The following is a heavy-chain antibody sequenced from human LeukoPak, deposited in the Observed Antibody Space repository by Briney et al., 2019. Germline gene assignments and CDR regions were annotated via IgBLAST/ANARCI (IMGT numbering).Heavy chain of an antibody. CDR1: GGSISSSSYY. Sequence: SETLSLTCTASGGSISSSSYYWGWIRQPPGKGLEWIGSIYYSGSTYYNPSLKSRVTISVDTSKNQFSLKLSSVTAADTAVYYCAREYCSATSCPPGDWGQGTLVTVSS. CDR3: AREYCSATSCPPGD. V-gene: IGHV4-39*07. CDR2: IYYSGST. J-gene: IGHJ4*02. D-gene: IGHD2-2*01.